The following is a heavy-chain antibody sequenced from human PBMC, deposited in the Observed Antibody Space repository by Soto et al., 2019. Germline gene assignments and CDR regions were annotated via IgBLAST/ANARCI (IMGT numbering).Heavy chain of an antibody. V-gene: IGHV1-69*12. J-gene: IGHJ6*02. CDR2: IIPIFNMT. Sequence: QVQLVQSGAELKKPGSSVKVSCKASGGTFSSFAISWVRQAPGQGLEWMGGIIPIFNMTNYAQKFQGKVTISADEFTSTAYMEMSSLRSEDTAVFYCERSMGPRYQLVYNYYYGMDVWGQGTTVTVSS. CDR1: GGTFSSFA. D-gene: IGHD2-2*01. CDR3: ERSMGPRYQLVYNYYYGMDV.